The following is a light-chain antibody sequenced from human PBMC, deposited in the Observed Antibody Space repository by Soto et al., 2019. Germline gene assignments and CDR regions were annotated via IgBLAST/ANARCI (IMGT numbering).Light chain of an antibody. CDR1: QSISSW. CDR2: DAS. V-gene: IGKV1-5*01. J-gene: IGKJ1*01. Sequence: DIPMTPSPSTLSAAVGDRVTITCRASQSISSWLSWYQQKPGKAPKLLIYDASSLESGDPSRFSGSGYGTEFALTISSLQPNDFATYYCQQYNSYSPWKFGKGTDVEIK. CDR3: QQYNSYSPWK.